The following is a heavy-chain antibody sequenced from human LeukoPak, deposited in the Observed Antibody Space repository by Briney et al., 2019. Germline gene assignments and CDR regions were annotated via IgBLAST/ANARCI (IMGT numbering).Heavy chain of an antibody. J-gene: IGHJ6*02. Sequence: PGGSLRLSCEASGFTFSSYWMSWVRQAPGKGLEWVSAISGSGGSTYYADSVKGRFTISRDNSKNTLYLQMNSLRAEDTAVYYCAKEYHGDTFYGMDVWGQGTTVTVSS. CDR2: ISGSGGST. D-gene: IGHD4-17*01. CDR3: AKEYHGDTFYGMDV. V-gene: IGHV3-23*01. CDR1: GFTFSSYW.